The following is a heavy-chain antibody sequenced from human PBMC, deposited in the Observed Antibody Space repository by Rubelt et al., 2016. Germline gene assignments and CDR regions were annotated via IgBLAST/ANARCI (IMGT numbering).Heavy chain of an antibody. Sequence: VQLVESGGGLVQPGRSLRLSCAASGFTFDDYAMHWVRQAPGKGLEWVSGISWNSGSIGYADFVKGRFTISRDNAKNSLYLQMNSLRAEDTALYYCAKELDYWGQGTLVTVSS. CDR2: ISWNSGSI. CDR1: GFTFDDYA. J-gene: IGHJ4*02. V-gene: IGHV3-9*01. CDR3: AKELDY.